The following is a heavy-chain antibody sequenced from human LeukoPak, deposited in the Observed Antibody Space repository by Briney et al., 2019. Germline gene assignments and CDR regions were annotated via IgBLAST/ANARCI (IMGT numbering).Heavy chain of an antibody. D-gene: IGHD3-22*01. J-gene: IGHJ4*02. CDR1: GYTFTNYD. CDR2: MNPNSGNT. Sequence: ASVKVSCKASGYTFTNYDINWVRQATGQGLEWMGWMNPNSGNTGYAQKFQGRVTITRNTSISTAYMELSSLRSENTAVYYCAREVYYDISGYYNWGQGTLVTVSS. V-gene: IGHV1-8*03. CDR3: AREVYYDISGYYN.